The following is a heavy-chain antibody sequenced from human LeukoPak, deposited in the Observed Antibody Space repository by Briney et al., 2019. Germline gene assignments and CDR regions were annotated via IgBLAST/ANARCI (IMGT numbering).Heavy chain of an antibody. D-gene: IGHD6-19*01. CDR1: GFTFNSYA. V-gene: IGHV3-23*01. Sequence: GSLRLSCAASGFTFNSYAMNWVRQAPGKGLEWVSAISRSGGSTYYADSVKGRFTTSRDNSENTLYLQMNSLRAEDTAVYYCAKEGSSGWYERDWFDPWGQGTLVIVSS. CDR2: ISRSGGST. CDR3: AKEGSSGWYERDWFDP. J-gene: IGHJ5*02.